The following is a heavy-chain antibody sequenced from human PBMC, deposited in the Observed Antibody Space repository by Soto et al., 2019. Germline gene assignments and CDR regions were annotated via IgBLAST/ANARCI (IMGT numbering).Heavy chain of an antibody. V-gene: IGHV1-24*01. D-gene: IGHD3-22*01. CDR3: ATDPFYYHISGYYNMAG. Sequence: ASVKVSCKVSGYSLTELSMHWVRQAPGKGLEWMGGFDPEDGETIYAQKLQGRVTMTEDTSTDTAYMELSSLRSEDTAVYYCATDPFYYHISGYYNMAGWGPGTRVTVS. J-gene: IGHJ6*02. CDR2: FDPEDGET. CDR1: GYSLTELS.